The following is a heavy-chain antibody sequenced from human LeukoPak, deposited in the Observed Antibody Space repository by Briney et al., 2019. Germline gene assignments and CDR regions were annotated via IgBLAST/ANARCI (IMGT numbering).Heavy chain of an antibody. Sequence: SETLSLTCTVSGYSISSGYYWGWIRQPPGRGLEWIGSIYHSGSTYYNPSLKSRVTISVDTSKNQFSLKLSSVTAADTAVYYCARGEPWFDPWGQGTLVTVSS. CDR1: GYSISSGYY. V-gene: IGHV4-38-2*02. CDR2: IYHSGST. D-gene: IGHD1-14*01. CDR3: ARGEPWFDP. J-gene: IGHJ5*02.